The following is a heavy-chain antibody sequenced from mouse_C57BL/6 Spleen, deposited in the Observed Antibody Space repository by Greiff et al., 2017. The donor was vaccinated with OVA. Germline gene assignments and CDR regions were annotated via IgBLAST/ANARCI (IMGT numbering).Heavy chain of an antibody. J-gene: IGHJ2*01. V-gene: IGHV1-53*01. Sequence: QVHVKQPGTELVKPGASVKLSCNASGYTFTSYWMHWVKQRPGQGLEWIGNINPSNGGTNYNEKFKSKATLTVDKSSSTAYMQLSSLTSEDSAVYYCARRYYGSSYDYFDYWGQGTTLTVSS. CDR2: INPSNGGT. D-gene: IGHD1-1*01. CDR3: ARRYYGSSYDYFDY. CDR1: GYTFTSYW.